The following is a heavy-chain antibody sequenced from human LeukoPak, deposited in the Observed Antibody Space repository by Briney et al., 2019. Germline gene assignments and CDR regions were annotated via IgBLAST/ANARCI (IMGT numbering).Heavy chain of an antibody. Sequence: KPSETLSLTCAVYGGSFSGYYWSWIRQPPGKGLEWIGEINHSGSTNYNPSLKSRVTISVDTSKNQFSLKLSSVTAADTAVYFCATNRADYYFDFWGQGTLVTVSS. V-gene: IGHV4-34*01. CDR3: ATNRADYYFDF. CDR2: INHSGST. D-gene: IGHD2-21*02. CDR1: GGSFSGYY. J-gene: IGHJ4*02.